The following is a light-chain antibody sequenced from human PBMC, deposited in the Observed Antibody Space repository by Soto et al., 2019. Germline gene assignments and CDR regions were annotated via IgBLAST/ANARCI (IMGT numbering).Light chain of an antibody. CDR3: QQSYTTPRT. J-gene: IGKJ1*01. CDR1: QSISTF. V-gene: IGKV1-39*01. Sequence: DIQMTQSPSSLSASVGDRVSVTCRVSQSISTFLNWYQQRPGEAPKLLIYAASSLQSGVPSRFSGSGSGADFTLTIGSLQPEDFATYYCQQSYTTPRTFGQGTKVEI. CDR2: AAS.